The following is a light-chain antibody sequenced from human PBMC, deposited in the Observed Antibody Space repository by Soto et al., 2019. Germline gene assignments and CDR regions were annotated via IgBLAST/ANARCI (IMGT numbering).Light chain of an antibody. CDR3: AAWDDSLSGNV. V-gene: IGLV1-44*01. Sequence: QSLLTQPPSASGTPGQRVTISCSGSSSNIGSNTVNWYQQLPGTAPKLLIYSNNQRPSGVPDRFSGSKSGTSASLAISGLQSEDEADYYCAAWDDSLSGNVFGSGTQLTVL. J-gene: IGLJ7*01. CDR2: SNN. CDR1: SSNIGSNT.